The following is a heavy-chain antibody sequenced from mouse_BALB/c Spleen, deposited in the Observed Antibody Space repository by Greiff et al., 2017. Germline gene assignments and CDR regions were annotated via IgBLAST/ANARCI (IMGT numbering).Heavy chain of an antibody. Sequence: VQLQQSGAELVKPGASVKLSCKASGYTFTSYWMHWVKQRPGQGLEWIGEIDPSDSYTNYNQKFKGKATLTVDKSSSTAYMQLSSLTSEDSAVYYCARSDYYGSTFAYWGQGTLVTVSA. CDR2: IDPSDSYT. V-gene: IGHV1-69*02. CDR1: GYTFTSYW. D-gene: IGHD1-1*01. CDR3: ARSDYYGSTFAY. J-gene: IGHJ3*01.